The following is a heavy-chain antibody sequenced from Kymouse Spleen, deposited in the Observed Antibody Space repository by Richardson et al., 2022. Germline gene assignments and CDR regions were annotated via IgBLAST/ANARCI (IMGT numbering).Heavy chain of an antibody. Sequence: QVQLQESGPGLVKPSETLSLTCTVSGGSVSSGSYYWSWIRQPPGKGLEWIGYIYYSGSTNYNPSLKSRVTISVDTSKNQFSLKLSSVTAADTAVYYCARDSSGWYGYYYYYGMDVWGQGTTVTVSS. CDR1: GGSVSSGSYY. CDR2: IYYSGST. V-gene: IGHV4-61*01. D-gene: IGHD6-19*01. CDR3: ARDSSGWYGYYYYYGMDV. J-gene: IGHJ6*02.